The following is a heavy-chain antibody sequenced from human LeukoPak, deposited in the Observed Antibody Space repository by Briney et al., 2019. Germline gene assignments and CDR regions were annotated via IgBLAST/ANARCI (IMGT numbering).Heavy chain of an antibody. Sequence: ASVRVSCKASGYTFTGSYMHWVRQAPGQGFEWISWISPASGATKYAQNFQGRVTLTTDTSITTAYMELSSLTSDDTASYYCLNEHGGWGQGTPVTVSS. J-gene: IGHJ4*02. CDR2: ISPASGAT. V-gene: IGHV1-2*02. D-gene: IGHD1-1*01. CDR1: GYTFTGSY. CDR3: LNEHGG.